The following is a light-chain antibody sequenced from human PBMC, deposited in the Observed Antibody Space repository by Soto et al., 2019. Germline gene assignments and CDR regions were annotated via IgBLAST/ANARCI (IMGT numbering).Light chain of an antibody. J-gene: IGLJ1*01. Sequence: FSVEAVSITKTGKSSDVGSYNLVSWYQQHPGKAPKLMIYEVSKRPSGVSNRFSGSKSGNTASLTISGLQAEDEADYYCCSYAGSSAYVFGTGTKVTVL. CDR2: EVS. CDR1: SSDVGSYNL. V-gene: IGLV2-23*02. CDR3: CSYAGSSAYV.